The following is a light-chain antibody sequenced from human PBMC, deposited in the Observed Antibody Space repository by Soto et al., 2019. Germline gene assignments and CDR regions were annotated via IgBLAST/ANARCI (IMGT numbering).Light chain of an antibody. V-gene: IGLV1-40*01. Sequence: QPVLTQPPSVSGAPGQRVTISCTGSSSNIGAGYDVHWYQQLPGAAPKLLIFGDSIRPSGVPDRFSGSKSGTSAFLVITGLQAEDEAQYCCQTYVTSPWEFGGGTKLTVL. J-gene: IGLJ3*02. CDR1: SSNIGAGYD. CDR2: GDS. CDR3: QTYVTSPWE.